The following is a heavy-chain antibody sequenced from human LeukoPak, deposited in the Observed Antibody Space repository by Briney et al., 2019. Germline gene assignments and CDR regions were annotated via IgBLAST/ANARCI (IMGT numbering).Heavy chain of an antibody. J-gene: IGHJ4*02. V-gene: IGHV3-21*01. D-gene: IGHD1-26*01. CDR2: ISSSSSYI. CDR1: GFTFSSYS. CDR3: AKDVVAAPSRFDY. Sequence: KPEGSLRLSCAASGFTFSSYSMNWVRQAPGKGLEWVSSISSSSSYIYYADSVKGRFTISRDNAKNSLYLQMNSLRAEDTAVYYCAKDVVAAPSRFDYWGQGTLVTVSS.